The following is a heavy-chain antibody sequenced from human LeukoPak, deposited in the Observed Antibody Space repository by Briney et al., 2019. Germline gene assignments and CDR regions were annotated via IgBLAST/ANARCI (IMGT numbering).Heavy chain of an antibody. CDR2: ISYDGSNK. CDR1: GFTFSSYA. D-gene: IGHD1-26*01. J-gene: IGHJ4*02. Sequence: PGGSLRLSCAASGFTFSSYAMHWVRQAPGKGLEWVAVISYDGSNKYYADSVKGRFTISRDNSKNTLYLQMNSLRAEDTAVYYCARDKYSGSKKGTNDYWGQGTLVTVSS. CDR3: ARDKYSGSKKGTNDY. V-gene: IGHV3-30*04.